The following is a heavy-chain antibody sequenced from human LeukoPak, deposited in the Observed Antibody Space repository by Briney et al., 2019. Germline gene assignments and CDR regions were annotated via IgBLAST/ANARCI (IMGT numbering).Heavy chain of an antibody. J-gene: IGHJ4*02. CDR3: ARRVEYYFDY. CDR2: IYPGDSDI. Sequence: NPGESLKISCKGSGYTFSSYWIGWVRQTPDKGLEWMGIIYPGDSDIRYSPSFKGQVTISADKSISTAYLQWSSLKASDTAMYYCARRVEYYFDYWGQGTLVTVSS. V-gene: IGHV5-51*01. CDR1: GYTFSSYW.